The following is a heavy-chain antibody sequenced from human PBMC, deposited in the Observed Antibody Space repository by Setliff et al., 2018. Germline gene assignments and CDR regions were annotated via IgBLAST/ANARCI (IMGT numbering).Heavy chain of an antibody. CDR1: GGTFRSDG. D-gene: IGHD3-10*01. V-gene: IGHV1-18*01. J-gene: IGHJ4*02. CDR2: ISAYTGNT. Sequence: GASVKVSCKASGGTFRSDGFSWVRQAPGQGLEWVGWISAYTGNTKFAQKFQGRVTLTTDISTSTAYMELGSLTTDDTAVYYCARVESMVRGKNILRHFDYWGQGIQVTVSS. CDR3: ARVESMVRGKNILRHFDY.